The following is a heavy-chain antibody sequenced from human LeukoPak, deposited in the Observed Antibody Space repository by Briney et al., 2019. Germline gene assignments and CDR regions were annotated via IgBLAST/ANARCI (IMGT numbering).Heavy chain of an antibody. V-gene: IGHV4-4*07. J-gene: IGHJ3*02. D-gene: IGHD3-22*01. Sequence: PSETLSLTCTVSGGSISSYYWSWIRQPAGKGLEWIGRIYTSGSTNYNPSLKSRVTMSVDTSKKQFSLKLSSVTAADTAVYYCARAPYYYDSSGYHRGDAFDIRGQGTMVTVSS. CDR2: IYTSGST. CDR1: GGSISSYY. CDR3: ARAPYYYDSSGYHRGDAFDI.